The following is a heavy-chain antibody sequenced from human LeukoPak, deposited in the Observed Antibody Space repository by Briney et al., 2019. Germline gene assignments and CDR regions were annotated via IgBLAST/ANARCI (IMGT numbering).Heavy chain of an antibody. J-gene: IGHJ1*01. CDR1: GFTFSSCA. D-gene: IGHD4/OR15-4a*01. CDR3: AKAVTMEYFQH. CDR2: ISGSGTST. V-gene: IGHV3-23*01. Sequence: GGSLRLSCAASGFTFSSCAMRWVRQAPGKGLEWVSGISGSGTSTYYADSVKGRFTISRDNSKNTLYLQMNSLRAEDTAVYYCAKAVTMEYFQHWGQGTLVTVSS.